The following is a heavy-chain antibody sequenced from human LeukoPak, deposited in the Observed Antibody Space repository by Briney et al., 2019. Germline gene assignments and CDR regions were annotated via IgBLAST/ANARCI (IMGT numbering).Heavy chain of an antibody. Sequence: PSETLSLTCAVSGGSFNGYVWSWIQQAPEKGLEWIGDIIHTGNTRKNPSLESRVTISGDSSMNQFSLRLTSVAASDTAVYYCARDRDPYAIYYYYYMDVWGKGTTVTVSS. J-gene: IGHJ6*03. V-gene: IGHV4-34*12. CDR2: IIHTGNT. CDR3: ARDRDPYAIYYYYYMDV. CDR1: GGSFNGYV. D-gene: IGHD2-8*01.